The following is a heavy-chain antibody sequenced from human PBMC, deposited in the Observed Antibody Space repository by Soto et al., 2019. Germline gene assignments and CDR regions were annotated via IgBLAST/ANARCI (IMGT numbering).Heavy chain of an antibody. J-gene: IGHJ4*02. CDR3: VKGDTMIIVIFTNIIDY. D-gene: IGHD3-22*01. CDR1: GFIFRNYA. CDR2: ISGGGGNSAP. Sequence: EVQLLESGGGLVQPGGSLRLSCVGSGFIFRNYAMGWVRQAPGKGLEWVAGISGGGGNSAPYYADSGKGRFTITRDNSKNTLYLQMNSLRVESTATYYCVKGDTMIIVIFTNIIDYWGQRSQVTASS. V-gene: IGHV3-23*01.